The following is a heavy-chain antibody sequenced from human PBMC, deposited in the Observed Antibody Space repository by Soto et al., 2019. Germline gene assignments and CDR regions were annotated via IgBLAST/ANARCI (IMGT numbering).Heavy chain of an antibody. D-gene: IGHD5-18*01. V-gene: IGHV1-3*01. Sequence: GASVEGTCRASGYVFTTYAIHWLRQAPGQRLEWMGWISAGNGITKYSQRLQGRVTITRDTSTSTVYMELSSLRSEDTAVYYCARGNRGYSYGLDYWGQGTLVTVSS. J-gene: IGHJ4*02. CDR3: ARGNRGYSYGLDY. CDR2: ISAGNGIT. CDR1: GYVFTTYA.